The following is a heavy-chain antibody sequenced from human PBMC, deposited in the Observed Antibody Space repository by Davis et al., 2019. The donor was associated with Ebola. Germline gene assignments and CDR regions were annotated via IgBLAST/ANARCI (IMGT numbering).Heavy chain of an antibody. Sequence: AASVKVSCKSSGGSFSSYAISWVRQAPGQGLEWMGWMNPNSGNTGYAQKFQGRVTMTRNTSISTAYMELSSLRFEDTAVYYCARAPSYRSSKWDWLDPWGQGTLVTVSS. J-gene: IGHJ5*02. CDR3: ARAPSYRSSKWDWLDP. CDR2: MNPNSGNT. V-gene: IGHV1-8*02. D-gene: IGHD1-26*01. CDR1: GGSFSSYA.